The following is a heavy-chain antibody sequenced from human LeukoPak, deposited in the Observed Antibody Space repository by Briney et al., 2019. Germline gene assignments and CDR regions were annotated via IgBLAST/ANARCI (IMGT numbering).Heavy chain of an antibody. Sequence: ASVKVSCKASGYTFIGYYMHWVRQGPGQGLEWMGWINPNSGGTNYAQKFQGRVTMTRDTSISAAYMDLSRLRSDDTAVYYCAAAVVPAARRGGHYGMDVWGQGTTVTVSS. CDR3: AAAVVPAARRGGHYGMDV. CDR1: GYTFIGYY. D-gene: IGHD2-2*01. V-gene: IGHV1-2*02. CDR2: INPNSGGT. J-gene: IGHJ6*02.